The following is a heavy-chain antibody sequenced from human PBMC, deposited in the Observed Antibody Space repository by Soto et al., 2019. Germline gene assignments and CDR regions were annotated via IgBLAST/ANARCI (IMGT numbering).Heavy chain of an antibody. CDR3: AREPLT. CDR2: IYYSGTT. V-gene: IGHV4-28*03. J-gene: IGHJ4*02. CDR1: GYSISSSNW. Sequence: SETLSLTCAVSGYSISSSNWWGWIRQPPGKGLEWIGYIYYSGTTYYNPSLKSRVTMSVDTSKSQFSLKLTSETAADTAVYYCAREPLTWGQGTLVTFSS.